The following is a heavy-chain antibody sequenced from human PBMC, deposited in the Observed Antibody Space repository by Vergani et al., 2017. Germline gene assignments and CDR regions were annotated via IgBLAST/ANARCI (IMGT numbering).Heavy chain of an antibody. CDR1: GGTFSRYA. Sequence: QVQLVQSGAEVKKPGSSVKVSCKASGGTFSRYAISWVRQAPGQGLEWMGGIIPIFGTANYAQKFQGRVTITADESTSTAYMELSSLRSADTAVYYCAREQSRFHGGNPGLFDYWGEGTLVTVSS. D-gene: IGHD4-23*01. J-gene: IGHJ4*02. CDR2: IIPIFGTA. V-gene: IGHV1-69*13. CDR3: AREQSRFHGGNPGLFDY.